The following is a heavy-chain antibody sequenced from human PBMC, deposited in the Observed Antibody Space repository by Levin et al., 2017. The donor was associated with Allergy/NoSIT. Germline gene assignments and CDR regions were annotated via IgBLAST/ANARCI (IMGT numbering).Heavy chain of an antibody. V-gene: IGHV3-72*01. J-gene: IGHJ6*02. CDR2: TRNKANSFTT. Sequence: RSGGSLRLSCAASGFMFSDHYMDWVRLAPGKGLEWVGRTRNKANSFTTEYAASVKGRFTISRDDSKNSLYVQMNSLTTEDTAVYFCARGPASINSYSHPLDVWGQGTTVTVSS. CDR1: GFMFSDHY. D-gene: IGHD2-15*01. CDR3: ARGPASINSYSHPLDV.